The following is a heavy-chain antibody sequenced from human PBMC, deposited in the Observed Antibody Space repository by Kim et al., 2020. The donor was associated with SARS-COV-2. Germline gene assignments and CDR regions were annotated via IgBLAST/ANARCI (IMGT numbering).Heavy chain of an antibody. CDR3: ARWGTSSIDY. J-gene: IGHJ4*02. Sequence: NQFSASTVKGRFSLSRDNSKSTLYLPMNSLRAEDTAVYFCARWGTSSIDYWGQGTLVAVSS. V-gene: IGHV3-30*07. D-gene: IGHD3-16*01. CDR2: NQ.